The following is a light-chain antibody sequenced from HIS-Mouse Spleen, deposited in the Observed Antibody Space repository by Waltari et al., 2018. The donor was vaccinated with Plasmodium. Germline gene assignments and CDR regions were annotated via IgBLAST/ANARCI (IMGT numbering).Light chain of an antibody. V-gene: IGLV2-8*01. CDR1: RSDAGGYTY. Sequence: QSALTQPPSASGSPGRSVPISCPGTRSDAGGYTYVSWYQQHPGKAPQLMIYEVSKRPSGVPDRFSGSKSGNTASLTVSGLQAEDEADYYCSSYAGSNNLVFGGGTKLTVL. J-gene: IGLJ2*01. CDR2: EVS. CDR3: SSYAGSNNLV.